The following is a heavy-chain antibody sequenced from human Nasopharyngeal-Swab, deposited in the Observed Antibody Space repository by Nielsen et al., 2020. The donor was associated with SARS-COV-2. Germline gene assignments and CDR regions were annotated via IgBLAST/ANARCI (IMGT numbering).Heavy chain of an antibody. CDR3: AKERTVAGPQGGFDF. J-gene: IGHJ4*02. V-gene: IGHV3-30*18. Sequence: GGSLRLSCAASGFIFSRHGMHWVRQAPGKGLGWLAILSHDRTDEFYADSVKGRFTVSRDNSKNTLYLQMNNLRTDDTAIYYCAKERTVAGPQGGFDFWGQGTLVTVSS. CDR2: LSHDRTDE. D-gene: IGHD6-19*01. CDR1: GFIFSRHG.